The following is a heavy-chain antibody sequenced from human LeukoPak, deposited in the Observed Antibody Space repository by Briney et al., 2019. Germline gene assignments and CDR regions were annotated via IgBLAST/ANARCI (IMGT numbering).Heavy chain of an antibody. J-gene: IGHJ4*02. V-gene: IGHV3-9*01. D-gene: IGHD3-22*01. Sequence: GGSLRLSCAASGFTFDDYAMHWVRQAPGKGLEWVSGISWNSGSIGYADSVKGRFTISRDNSKNTLYLQMNSLRAEDTAVYYCAKDQTYYDSSGNYFDYWGQGTLVTVSS. CDR2: ISWNSGSI. CDR3: AKDQTYYDSSGNYFDY. CDR1: GFTFDDYA.